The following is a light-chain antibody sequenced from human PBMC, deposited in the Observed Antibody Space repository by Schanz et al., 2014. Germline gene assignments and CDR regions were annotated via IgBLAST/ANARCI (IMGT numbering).Light chain of an antibody. V-gene: IGLV8-61*01. J-gene: IGLJ3*02. CDR1: SGSVSTRYY. CDR2: STN. Sequence: QTVVTQETWISVSPGGTVTLTCGLSSGSVSTRYYPSWYQQTPGQPPRTLIYSTNTRSSGVPDSFSGSILGNKAALTITGAQADDESDYYCVLYMGGGTDWVFGGGTKLTVL. CDR3: VLYMGGGTDWV.